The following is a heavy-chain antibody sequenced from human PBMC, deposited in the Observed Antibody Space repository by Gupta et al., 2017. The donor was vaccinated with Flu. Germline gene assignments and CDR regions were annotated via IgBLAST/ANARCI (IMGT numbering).Heavy chain of an antibody. CDR3: TSNVAVAGGVGDY. CDR1: GFAFSGSA. Sequence: EVQLVESGRGLVQPGGSLKLSCAASGFAFSGSALYWVRQAPGKGLEWVARIRSKTNNYATVYAASVKGRFTFSRDDSKNTSYLQMNSLKTEDTAVYYCTSNVAVAGGVGDYWGQGTLVTVSS. V-gene: IGHV3-73*02. CDR2: IRSKTNNYAT. J-gene: IGHJ1*01. D-gene: IGHD6-19*01.